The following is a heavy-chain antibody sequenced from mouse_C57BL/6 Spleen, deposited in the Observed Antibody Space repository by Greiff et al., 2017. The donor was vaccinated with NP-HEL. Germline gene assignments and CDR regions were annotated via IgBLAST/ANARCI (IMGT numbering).Heavy chain of an antibody. Sequence: VQLQQSDAELVKPGASVKISCKVSGYTFTDHTIHWMKQRPEQGLEWIGYIYPRDGSTKYNEKFKGKSTLTADKSSSTAYMQLNSLTSEDSAVYVCARTGGYYGSSGGYYFDYWGQGTTLTVSS. D-gene: IGHD1-1*01. CDR2: IYPRDGST. CDR1: GYTFTDHT. J-gene: IGHJ2*01. CDR3: ARTGGYYGSSGGYYFDY. V-gene: IGHV1-78*01.